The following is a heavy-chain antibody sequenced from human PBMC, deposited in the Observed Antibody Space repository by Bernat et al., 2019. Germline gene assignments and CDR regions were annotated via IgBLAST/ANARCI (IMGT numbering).Heavy chain of an antibody. CDR1: GFTFSSYG. Sequence: QVQLVESGGGVVQPGRSLRLSCAASGFTFSSYGMHWVRQAPGKGLEWVAVISYDGSNKYYADSVKGRFTISRDNSKNTLYLQMNSLRAEDTAVYYCAKDSVGDYVWGSLDWYFDLWGRGTLVTVSS. CDR3: AKDSVGDYVWGSLDWYFDL. CDR2: ISYDGSNK. J-gene: IGHJ2*01. D-gene: IGHD3-16*01. V-gene: IGHV3-30*18.